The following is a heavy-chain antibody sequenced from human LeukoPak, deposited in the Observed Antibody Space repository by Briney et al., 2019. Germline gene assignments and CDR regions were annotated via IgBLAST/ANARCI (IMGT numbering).Heavy chain of an antibody. CDR3: ARSSYSSSWYGEFDY. D-gene: IGHD6-13*01. CDR1: GFIFSCYV. CDR2: ISSSGSTI. Sequence: GGSLRLSCAACGFIFSCYVIYWVRQAAGKRLELATYISSSGSTIDYAVSVKCRFTISRDNAKNSLYLQLNSLRAEDTAVYYCARSSYSSSWYGEFDYWGQGTLVTVSS. V-gene: IGHV3-48*03. J-gene: IGHJ4*02.